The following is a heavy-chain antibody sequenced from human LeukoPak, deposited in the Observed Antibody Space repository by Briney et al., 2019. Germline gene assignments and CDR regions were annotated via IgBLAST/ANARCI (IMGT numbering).Heavy chain of an antibody. V-gene: IGHV1-18*01. CDR3: ARDLTWELLKVYYFDY. CDR1: GYTFTNYG. Sequence: ASVKVSCKASGYTFTNYGISWVRQAPGQGLEWMGWISAYNGNTNYAQKLQGRVTMTTDTSTSTAYMELRSLRSDDTAVYYCARDLTWELLKVYYFDYWGQGTLVTVSS. D-gene: IGHD1-26*01. CDR2: ISAYNGNT. J-gene: IGHJ4*02.